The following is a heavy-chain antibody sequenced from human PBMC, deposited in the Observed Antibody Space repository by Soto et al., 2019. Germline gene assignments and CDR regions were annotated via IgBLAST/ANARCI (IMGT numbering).Heavy chain of an antibody. Sequence: QVQLVQSGAEVKKPGASVKVSCKTSGYIFTAYFMHWVRLAPGHGPAWMGWINPYSGGRNYAQNFHDRVTMTRHTSISTAYLELSALKSDATAVYYCATREAGGNSDFFDYWGQGTLVTVSS. CDR1: GYIFTAYF. J-gene: IGHJ4*02. CDR3: ATREAGGNSDFFDY. V-gene: IGHV1-2*02. CDR2: INPYSGGR. D-gene: IGHD4-4*01.